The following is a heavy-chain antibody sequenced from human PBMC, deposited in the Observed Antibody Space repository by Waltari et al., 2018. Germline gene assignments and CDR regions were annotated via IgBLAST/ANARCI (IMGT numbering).Heavy chain of an antibody. J-gene: IGHJ6*02. CDR3: AREMMIWGGMDV. CDR2: ISSSSTI. Sequence: EVQLVESGGGLVQPGGSLRLSCAASGFTFSSYSMNWVRQAPGKGLEWVSYISSSSTIYYADSLKGRFTISRDNAKNSLYLQMNSLRAEDTAVYYCAREMMIWGGMDVWGQGTTVTVSS. D-gene: IGHD3-16*01. CDR1: GFTFSSYS. V-gene: IGHV3-48*01.